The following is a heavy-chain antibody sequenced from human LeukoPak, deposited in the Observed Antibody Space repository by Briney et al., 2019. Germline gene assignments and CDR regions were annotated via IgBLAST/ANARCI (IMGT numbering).Heavy chain of an antibody. CDR3: VTGRYSYGWYDH. CDR1: GGSISSFY. Sequence: SETLSLTCTVSGGSISSFYWSWIRQPPGKGLEWIGYMYYGGSPNYNPSLKSRVITSLDTSKKQFPLKLNSVTTADTAVYYCVTGRYSYGWYDHWGQGILVIVSS. J-gene: IGHJ5*02. V-gene: IGHV4-59*13. D-gene: IGHD1-26*01. CDR2: MYYGGSP.